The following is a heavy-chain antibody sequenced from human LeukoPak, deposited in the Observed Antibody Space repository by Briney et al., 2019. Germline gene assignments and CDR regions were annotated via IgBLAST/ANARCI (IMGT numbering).Heavy chain of an antibody. D-gene: IGHD2-2*01. CDR1: GGTFSSYA. CDR3: ARGWEPRPRVVPAAMGYFDY. Sequence: ASVKVSCKASGGTFSSYAISWVRQAPGQGLEWMGGIIPIFGTANYAQKFQGRVTITADESTSTAYMELSSLRSEDTAVYYCARGWEPRPRVVPAAMGYFDYWGQGTLVTVSS. J-gene: IGHJ4*02. CDR2: IIPIFGTA. V-gene: IGHV1-69*13.